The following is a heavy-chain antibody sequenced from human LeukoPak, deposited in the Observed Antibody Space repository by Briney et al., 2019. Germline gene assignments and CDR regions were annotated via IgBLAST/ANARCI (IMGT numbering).Heavy chain of an antibody. V-gene: IGHV5-51*01. Sequence: GESLKISCQGSGYTFSNYWIAWVRHMPGNGLEWMGIIYPGDSGTKYSPSFQGQVSISADKSSNTAYLQWSSVKASDTAIYYCARLGTPYYYMDVWGRGTTVTVSS. CDR2: IYPGDSGT. D-gene: IGHD1-1*01. CDR3: ARLGTPYYYMDV. J-gene: IGHJ6*03. CDR1: GYTFSNYW.